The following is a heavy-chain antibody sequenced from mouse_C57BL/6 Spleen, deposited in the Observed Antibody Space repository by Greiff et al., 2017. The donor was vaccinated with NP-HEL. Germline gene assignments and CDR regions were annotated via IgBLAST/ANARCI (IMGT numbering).Heavy chain of an antibody. CDR3: ARSDITTVVATPYFAMDY. Sequence: DVKLVASGGGLVQPGGSLSLSCAASGFTFTDYYMSWVRPPPGKALEWLGFIRNKANGYTTEYSASVKGRFTISRDNSQSILDLQMNALRAEDSATYYCARSDITTVVATPYFAMDYWGQGTSVTVSS. J-gene: IGHJ4*01. D-gene: IGHD1-1*01. CDR2: IRNKANGYTT. CDR1: GFTFTDYY. V-gene: IGHV7-3*01.